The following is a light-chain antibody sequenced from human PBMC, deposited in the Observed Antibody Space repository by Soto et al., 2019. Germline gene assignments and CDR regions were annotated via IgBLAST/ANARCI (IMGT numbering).Light chain of an antibody. Sequence: QSALTQPASVSGSPGQSITISCTGTSSDVGVYNYVSWYQQHPGNAPKLMIYDVNNRPSGVSNRFSGSKSDKTASLTISGLQADDEADYYCSSYTISTTLYVFGTGTKLTVL. J-gene: IGLJ1*01. V-gene: IGLV2-14*01. CDR2: DVN. CDR1: SSDVGVYNY. CDR3: SSYTISTTLYV.